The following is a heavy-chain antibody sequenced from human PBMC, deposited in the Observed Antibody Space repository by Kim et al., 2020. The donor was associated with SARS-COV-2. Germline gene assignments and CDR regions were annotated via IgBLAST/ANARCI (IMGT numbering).Heavy chain of an antibody. D-gene: IGHD3-10*01. V-gene: IGHV3-30*18. CDR3: AKEVAARGYYYGSGSYESHTNNNYYGMDV. Sequence: GGSLRLSCAASGFTFSSYGMHWVRQAPGKGLEWVAVISYDGSNKYYADSVKGRFTISRDNSKNTLYLQMNSLRAEDTAVYYCAKEVAARGYYYGSGSYESHTNNNYYGMDVWGQGTTVTVSS. CDR1: GFTFSSYG. CDR2: ISYDGSNK. J-gene: IGHJ6*02.